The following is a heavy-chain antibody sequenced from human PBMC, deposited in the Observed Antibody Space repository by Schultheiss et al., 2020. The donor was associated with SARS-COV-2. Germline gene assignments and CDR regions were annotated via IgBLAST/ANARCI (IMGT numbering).Heavy chain of an antibody. V-gene: IGHV3-23*01. D-gene: IGHD2-8*01. CDR3: ARALYCTNGVCPGDYFDY. CDR2: ISGSGQTT. J-gene: IGHJ4*02. CDR1: GFTFNIYA. Sequence: GGSLRLSCVASGFTFNIYAMNWVRQAPGKGLEWVSTISGSGQTTYYADSVKGRFTISRDNSKNTLYLQMNSLRAEDTAVYYCARALYCTNGVCPGDYFDYWGQGTLVTVSS.